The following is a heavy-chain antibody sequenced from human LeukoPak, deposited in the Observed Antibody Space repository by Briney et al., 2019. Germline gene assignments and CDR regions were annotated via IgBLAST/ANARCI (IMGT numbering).Heavy chain of an antibody. CDR3: ASDSSGYFGP. Sequence: GGSLRLSCAASGFIFSDYYMNWLRQAPGRGLEWLSYISNSGNAKYYADSVKGRFTISRDNAKNSLYLEMTSLRAEDTAAYYCASDSSGYFGPWGPGTLVTVSS. J-gene: IGHJ5*02. CDR2: ISNSGNAK. D-gene: IGHD3-22*01. V-gene: IGHV3-11*01. CDR1: GFIFSDYY.